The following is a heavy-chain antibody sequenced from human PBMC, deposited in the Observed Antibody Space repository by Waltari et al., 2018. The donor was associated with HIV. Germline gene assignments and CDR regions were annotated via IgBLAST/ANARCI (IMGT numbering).Heavy chain of an antibody. V-gene: IGHV4-38-2*02. Sequence: QVRLQESGPGLVKPSETLSLTCIVSGYSISSGYYWGWIRQPPGKGLQWIGSIYHSGSTYYNPSLKSRVTISVDTSKNQFSLNVSSVTAADTAVYFCARTYYDFWSGYSPSFDYWGQGSLVSVSS. J-gene: IGHJ4*02. D-gene: IGHD3-3*01. CDR3: ARTYYDFWSGYSPSFDY. CDR2: IYHSGST. CDR1: GYSISSGYY.